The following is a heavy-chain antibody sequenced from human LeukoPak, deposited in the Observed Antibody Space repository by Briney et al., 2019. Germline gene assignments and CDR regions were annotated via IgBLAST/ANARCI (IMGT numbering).Heavy chain of an antibody. CDR2: TVVGSGNT. D-gene: IGHD5-12*01. Sequence: GTSVKVSCKASGFTFTSSAMQWVRRARGQRLEWIGWTVVGSGNTNYAQKFQERVTITRDVSTSTAYMELSSLRSEDTAVYYCAAGTPNIVAHDAFDIWGQGTMVIVSS. V-gene: IGHV1-58*02. J-gene: IGHJ3*02. CDR1: GFTFTSSA. CDR3: AAGTPNIVAHDAFDI.